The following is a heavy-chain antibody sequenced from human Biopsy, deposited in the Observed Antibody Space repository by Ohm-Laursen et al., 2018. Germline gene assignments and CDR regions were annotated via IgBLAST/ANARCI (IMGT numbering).Heavy chain of an antibody. J-gene: IGHJ2*01. V-gene: IGHV4-59*08. CDR2: VHYTGHI. CDR1: GDTISTYY. CDR3: ARNRVDVVKVTTIGWNFDL. Sequence: SETLSLTCTVSGDTISTYYWNWIRQTPGKGLEWIGYVHYTGHIRINPSLNSLATISVDTTKNQFSLKLNSLTAADTAIYYCARNRVDVVKVTTIGWNFDLWGRGTLVTVS. D-gene: IGHD5-12*01.